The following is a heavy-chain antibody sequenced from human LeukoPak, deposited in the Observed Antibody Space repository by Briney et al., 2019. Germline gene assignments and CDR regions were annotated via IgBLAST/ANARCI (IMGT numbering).Heavy chain of an antibody. J-gene: IGHJ5*02. CDR2: INHSGST. CDR1: GGSFSGYY. Sequence: SETLSLTCAVYGGSFSGYYWSWIRQPPGEGLEWIGEINHSGSTNYNPSLKSRVTISVNTSKNQFSLKLSSVTAADTAVYYCAGARLLTTVPAAKAGDWFDPWGQGTLVTVSS. D-gene: IGHD2-2*01. CDR3: AGARLLTTVPAAKAGDWFDP. V-gene: IGHV4-34*01.